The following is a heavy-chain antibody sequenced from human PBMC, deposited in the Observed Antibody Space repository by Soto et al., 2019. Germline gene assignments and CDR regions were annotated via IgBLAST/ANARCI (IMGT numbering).Heavy chain of an antibody. V-gene: IGHV1-69*13. CDR1: GGSFSNFG. Sequence: SVKVSCKASGGSFSNFGISWVRQAPGQGLEWMGGIVPVFGRPNYAQRFRGRLTITVDESTSTGYMELISLRSDDTAVYYCAREGSGYNFWGQGTQVTVSS. CDR3: AREGSGYNF. J-gene: IGHJ4*02. D-gene: IGHD5-12*01. CDR2: IVPVFGRP.